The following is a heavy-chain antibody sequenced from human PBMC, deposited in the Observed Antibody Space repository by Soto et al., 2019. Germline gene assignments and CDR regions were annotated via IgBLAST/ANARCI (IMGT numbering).Heavy chain of an antibody. Sequence: ASVKVSCKASGYTFTGYYMHWVRQAPGQGLEWMGWINPNSGGTNYAQKFQGWATMTRDTSIRTAYMELSRLRSDDTAVYYCARGAVAAGFFYYYGMDVWGQGTTVTVSS. CDR1: GYTFTGYY. V-gene: IGHV1-2*04. D-gene: IGHD6-19*01. J-gene: IGHJ6*02. CDR3: ARGAVAAGFFYYYGMDV. CDR2: INPNSGGT.